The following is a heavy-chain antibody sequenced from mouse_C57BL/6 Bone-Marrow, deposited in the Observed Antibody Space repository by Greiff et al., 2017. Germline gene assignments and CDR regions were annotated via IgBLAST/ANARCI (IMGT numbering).Heavy chain of an antibody. CDR3: ARGEYYGRFDY. Sequence: VQLKQSGPELVKPGASVKISCKASGYTFTDYYMNWVKQSHGKSLEWIGDINPNNGGTSYNQKFKGKATLTVDKSSSTAYMELRSLTSEDSAVYYCARGEYYGRFDYWGQGTTLTVSS. V-gene: IGHV1-26*01. CDR2: INPNNGGT. CDR1: GYTFTDYY. J-gene: IGHJ2*01. D-gene: IGHD1-1*01.